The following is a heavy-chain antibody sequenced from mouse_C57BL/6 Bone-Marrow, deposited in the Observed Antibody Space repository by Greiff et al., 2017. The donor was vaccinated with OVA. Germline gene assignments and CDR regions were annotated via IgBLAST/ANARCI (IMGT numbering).Heavy chain of an antibody. V-gene: IGHV1-5*01. CDR1: GYTFTSYW. CDR3: TREEASTMVTTGFDY. CDR2: IYPGNSDT. J-gene: IGHJ2*01. Sequence: EVQLQQSGTVLARPGASVKMSCKTSGYTFTSYWMHWVKQRPGQGPEWIGAIYPGNSDTSYNQKFKGKAKLTAVTSASTAYMELSSLTNEDSAVYYCTREEASTMVTTGFDYWGQGTTLTVSS. D-gene: IGHD2-2*01.